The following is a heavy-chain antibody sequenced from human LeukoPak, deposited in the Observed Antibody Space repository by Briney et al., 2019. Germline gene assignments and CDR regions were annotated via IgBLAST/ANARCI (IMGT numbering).Heavy chain of an antibody. J-gene: IGHJ6*03. CDR3: ARSGHYEPFYYYYYYMDI. Sequence: SQTLSLTCAISGDSVSSNSAAWNWIRQSPSRGLEWLGRTYYRSKWYNDYAVSVKSRITINPDTSKNQFSLQLNSVTPEDTAVYYCARSGHYEPFYYYYYYMDIWGKGTTVTVSS. D-gene: IGHD3-22*01. CDR1: GDSVSSNSAA. V-gene: IGHV6-1*01. CDR2: TYYRSKWYN.